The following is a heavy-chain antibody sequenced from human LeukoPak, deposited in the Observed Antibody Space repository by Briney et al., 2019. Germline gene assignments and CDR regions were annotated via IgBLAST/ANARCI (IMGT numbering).Heavy chain of an antibody. CDR2: IQYDRSDK. CDR1: GFPFSSHG. CDR3: AKRGEGVSNAWYMNNWFDP. J-gene: IGHJ5*02. Sequence: GGTLRLSCAGSGFPFSSHGMNWVRQAPGKGLEWVAFIQYDRSDKYYADSVKGRFTISRDNSKNTLYLQMNSLRTEDTAVYYCAKRGEGVSNAWYMNNWFDPWGQGTLVTVSS. D-gene: IGHD6-13*01. V-gene: IGHV3-30*02.